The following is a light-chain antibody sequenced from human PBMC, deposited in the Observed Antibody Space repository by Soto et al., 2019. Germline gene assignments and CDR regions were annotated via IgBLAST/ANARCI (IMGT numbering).Light chain of an antibody. V-gene: IGKV1-12*01. CDR3: QQSYSTPIT. J-gene: IGKJ5*01. CDR2: TTS. CDR1: QGVRDW. Sequence: DIQMPQSPSSVSASVGARVTITCRASQGVRDWVAWYQQKPGKAPKLLFSTTSTLEDGVPSRFSGSGSGTDFTLTISSLQPEEFATYYCQQSYSTPITVGKGKRLEIK.